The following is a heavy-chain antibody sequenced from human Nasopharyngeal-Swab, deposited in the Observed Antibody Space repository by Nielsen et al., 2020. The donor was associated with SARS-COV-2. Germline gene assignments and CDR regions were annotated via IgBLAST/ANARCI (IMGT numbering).Heavy chain of an antibody. CDR2: IIPSGTT. CDR3: ARGHRSISMIVVVIATAHFYFDS. V-gene: IGHV4-34*01. Sequence: SETLSLTYAVYGGSFSGYYWSWIRQPPGKGLEWIGEIIPSGTTSYTPSLKSRVTISSDTSKNQFSLKLSSVTAADTAVYYCARGHRSISMIVVVIATAHFYFDSWGRGSLVTVTS. D-gene: IGHD3-22*01. CDR1: GGSFSGYY. J-gene: IGHJ4*02.